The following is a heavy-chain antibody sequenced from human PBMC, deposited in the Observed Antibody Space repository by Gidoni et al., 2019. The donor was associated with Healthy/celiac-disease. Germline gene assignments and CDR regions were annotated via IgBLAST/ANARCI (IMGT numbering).Heavy chain of an antibody. J-gene: IGHJ6*02. V-gene: IGHV3-30*18. CDR1: GFTFSSSG. Sequence: QVQLVDSGGGVVQPGRSLRLSCAASGFTFSSSGTHWVRQDPGKGLEWGAVIAYDGSNKYYADSVKGRFTISRDNYKNTLYLQMNSLRAEDTAVYYCAKSGRDGSSWYDGYYYGMDVWGQGTTVTVSS. CDR2: IAYDGSNK. CDR3: AKSGRDGSSWYDGYYYGMDV. D-gene: IGHD6-13*01.